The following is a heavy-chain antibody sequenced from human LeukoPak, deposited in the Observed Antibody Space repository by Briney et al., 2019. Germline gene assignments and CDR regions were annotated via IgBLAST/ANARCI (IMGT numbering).Heavy chain of an antibody. CDR3: ARDPRNYDYVWGSYGAFDI. V-gene: IGHV4-39*07. CDR2: IYYSGST. CDR1: GGSISSSSYY. D-gene: IGHD3-16*01. J-gene: IGHJ3*02. Sequence: PSETLSLTCTVSGGSISSSSYYWGWIRQPPGKGLEWIGSIYYSGSTYYNPSLKSRVTISVDTSKNQFSLKLSSVTAADTAVYYCARDPRNYDYVWGSYGAFDIWGQGTMVTVSS.